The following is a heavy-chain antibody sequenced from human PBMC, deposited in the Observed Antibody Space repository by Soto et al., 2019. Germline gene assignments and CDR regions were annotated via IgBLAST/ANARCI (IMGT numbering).Heavy chain of an antibody. V-gene: IGHV3-66*01. CDR3: QSRNIY. Sequence: EVQLVESGGGLVHPGGSLRLSCVVSGLAASLNYMNWIRQAPGKGLEWVSTIYSGGATHYADSVKDRFTISRDDSKNTLYLQMNSLRAEDTAVYYCQSRNIYWGQGTLVTVSS. CDR1: GLAASLNY. D-gene: IGHD2-2*01. J-gene: IGHJ4*02. CDR2: IYSGGAT.